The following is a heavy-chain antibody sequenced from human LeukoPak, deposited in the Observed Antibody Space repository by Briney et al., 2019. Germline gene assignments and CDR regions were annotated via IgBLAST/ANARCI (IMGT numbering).Heavy chain of an antibody. CDR1: GFSFSGYG. Sequence: GGSLRLSCTASGFSFSGYGMHWVRQAPGKGLEWLAVISHDASDEYYADSVKGRFTISRDNAKNMVYLQMISLRAEDTAVYYCVKALVGQTSGYWGQGTRVTVST. D-gene: IGHD1-26*01. V-gene: IGHV3-30*18. J-gene: IGHJ4*02. CDR3: VKALVGQTSGY. CDR2: ISHDASDE.